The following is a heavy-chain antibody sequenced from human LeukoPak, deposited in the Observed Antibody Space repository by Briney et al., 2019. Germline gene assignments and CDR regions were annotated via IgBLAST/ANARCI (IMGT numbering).Heavy chain of an antibody. J-gene: IGHJ5*02. CDR2: IYSGGNT. CDR3: ARDSSYNYGSGSYYGWFDP. CDR1: GFTVHEYA. Sequence: PGGSLRLSCAASGFTVHEYAMHWVRQAPGKGLEWVSVIYSGGNTYYADSVKGRFTISRDNYKNTLYLQMNGLRAEDTAVYYCARDSSYNYGSGSYYGWFDPWGQGTLVTVS. D-gene: IGHD3-10*01. V-gene: IGHV3-53*01.